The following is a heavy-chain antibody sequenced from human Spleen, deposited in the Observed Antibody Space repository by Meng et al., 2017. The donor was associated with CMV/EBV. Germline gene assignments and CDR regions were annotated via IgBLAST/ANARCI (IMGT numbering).Heavy chain of an antibody. V-gene: IGHV3-33*06. J-gene: IGHJ2*01. CDR1: FSSYG. CDR2: IWYDGSNQ. CDR3: AKVPPPYCISSTCQGSFDL. D-gene: IGHD2-2*01. Sequence: FSSYGMHWVRQAPGKGLEWVAVIWYDGSNQYYADSVKGRFTISRDNSKNTLYLQINSLSAEDTAVYYCAKVPPPYCISSTCQGSFDLWGRGTLVTVSS.